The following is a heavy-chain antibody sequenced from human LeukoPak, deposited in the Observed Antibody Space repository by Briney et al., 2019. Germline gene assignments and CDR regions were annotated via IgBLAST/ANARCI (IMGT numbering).Heavy chain of an antibody. V-gene: IGHV1-69*04. Sequence: GASVKVSCKASGGTFSSYAISWVRQAPGQVLGWMGRIIPILGIANYAQKFQGRVTITADKSTSTAYMELSSLRSEDTAVYYCARAVQRRLFDYWGQGTLVTVSS. CDR1: GGTFSSYA. J-gene: IGHJ4*02. CDR2: IIPILGIA. CDR3: ARAVQRRLFDY.